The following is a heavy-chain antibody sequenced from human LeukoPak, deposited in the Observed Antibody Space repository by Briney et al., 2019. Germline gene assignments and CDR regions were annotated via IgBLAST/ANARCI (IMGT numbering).Heavy chain of an antibody. CDR3: ARDVDNWNDVGNYYFDY. CDR1: GYTFTSYF. V-gene: IGHV1-46*03. J-gene: IGHJ4*02. D-gene: IGHD1-20*01. CDR2: INPSGGST. Sequence: ASVKVSCKAFGYTFTSYFMHWARQAPGQGLEWMGIINPSGGSTTYAQKFQGRVTMTRDTSTSTVYMELSSLRSEDTAVYYCARDVDNWNDVGNYYFDYWGQGTLVTVPS.